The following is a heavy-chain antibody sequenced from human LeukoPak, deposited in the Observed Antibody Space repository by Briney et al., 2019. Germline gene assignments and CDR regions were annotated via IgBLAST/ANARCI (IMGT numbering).Heavy chain of an antibody. CDR3: ARHRHSSSSYYYYYMDV. D-gene: IGHD6-6*01. Sequence: SETLSLTCTVSGGSISSYYWSWIRQPPGKGLEWIGSIYYSGSTYYNPSLKSRVTISVDTSKNQFSLKLNSVTAADTAVYYCARHRHSSSSYYYYYMDVWGKGTTVTVSS. J-gene: IGHJ6*03. CDR2: IYYSGST. CDR1: GGSISSYY. V-gene: IGHV4-59*05.